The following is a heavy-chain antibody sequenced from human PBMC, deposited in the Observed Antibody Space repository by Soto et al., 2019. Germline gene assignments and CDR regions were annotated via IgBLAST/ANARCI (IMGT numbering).Heavy chain of an antibody. CDR3: ARSPSYGSGSYYKGSDAFDI. CDR2: IYYTGST. V-gene: IGHV4-59*01. CDR1: GGSISSYY. D-gene: IGHD3-10*01. J-gene: IGHJ3*02. Sequence: QVQLQESGPGLVKPSETLSLTCTVSGGSISSYYWSWIRQPPGKGLEWIGYIYYTGSTNYNPSLKSRGTISVDTSKNQFSLKLSSVTAADTAVYYCARSPSYGSGSYYKGSDAFDIWGQGTMVTVSS.